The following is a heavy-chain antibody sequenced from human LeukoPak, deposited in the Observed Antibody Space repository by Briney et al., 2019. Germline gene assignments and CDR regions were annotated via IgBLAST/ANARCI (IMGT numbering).Heavy chain of an antibody. J-gene: IGHJ5*02. D-gene: IGHD1-14*01. CDR1: GGSISSSSYY. V-gene: IGHV4-39*01. CDR2: IYYSGST. CDR3: ARHIGTRSTSVIRSRGPGNFDP. Sequence: SETLSLTCTVSGGSISSSSYYWGWIRQPPGKGLEWIGSIYYSGSTYYNPSLKSRVTISVDTSKNQFSLKLSSVTAADTAVYYCARHIGTRSTSVIRSRGPGNFDPWGQGTLVTVSS.